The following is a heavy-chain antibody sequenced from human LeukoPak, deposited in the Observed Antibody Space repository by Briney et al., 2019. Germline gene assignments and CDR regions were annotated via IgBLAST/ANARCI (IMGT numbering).Heavy chain of an antibody. V-gene: IGHV4-59*01. CDR3: AIRSDVGTYDY. Sequence: SETLSLTCTDPGGSISSSYWSWIRQPPGKGLEWSGYIYYSGSTNYSPSLKSRVTISVDTSKNQYSLKLSSVTAADTAVYYCAIRSDVGTYDYWGQGTLVTVSS. J-gene: IGHJ4*02. CDR1: GGSISSSY. D-gene: IGHD1-1*01. CDR2: IYYSGST.